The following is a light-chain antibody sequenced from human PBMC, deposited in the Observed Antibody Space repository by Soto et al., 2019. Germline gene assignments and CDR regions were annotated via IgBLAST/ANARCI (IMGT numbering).Light chain of an antibody. CDR2: DAS. CDR1: QSISSW. CDR3: QQYNGYPWT. Sequence: DIQMPQSPSTVSASVGDRVTITCRASQSISSWLAWYQQIPGKAPKLLIYDASSLESGVPSRFSGSGSGTEFTLTISSLQPDDFATYYCQQYNGYPWTFGQGTKVEIK. J-gene: IGKJ1*01. V-gene: IGKV1-5*01.